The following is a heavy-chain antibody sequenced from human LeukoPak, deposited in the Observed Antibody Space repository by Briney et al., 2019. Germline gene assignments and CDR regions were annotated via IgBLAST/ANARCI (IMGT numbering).Heavy chain of an antibody. V-gene: IGHV3-7*01. D-gene: IGHD3-9*01. J-gene: IGHJ4*02. CDR2: IKQDGTDK. CDR1: GFTFSSYW. Sequence: GGSLRLSCVASGFTFSSYWMSWVRQAPGKGLEWVANIKQDGTDKYYVDSVKGRFTISKDNAKNSLYLQMNSLRAEDTAVYYCARNRYGDFDYWGQGTLVTVSS. CDR3: ARNRYGDFDY.